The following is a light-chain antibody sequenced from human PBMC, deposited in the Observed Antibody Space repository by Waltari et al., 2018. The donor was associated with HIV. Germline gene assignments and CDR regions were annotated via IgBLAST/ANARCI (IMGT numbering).Light chain of an antibody. CDR2: DAS. V-gene: IGKV3D-15*01. Sequence: ETVMTQSPVTLSVSPGERVTLSCRTSQTVNSNLAWYQQKLGQAPRLLFYDASTRATGTPARCSGSGSGTEFTLTVSSLQPEDFAVYYCQQYDNWLGTFGPGTKV. J-gene: IGKJ3*01. CDR1: QTVNSN. CDR3: QQYDNWLGT.